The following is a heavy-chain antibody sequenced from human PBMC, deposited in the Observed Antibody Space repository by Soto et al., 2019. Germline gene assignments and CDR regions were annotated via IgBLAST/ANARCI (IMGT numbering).Heavy chain of an antibody. J-gene: IGHJ4*02. CDR2: IRSKAYGGTT. V-gene: IGHV3-49*04. D-gene: IGHD3-3*01. CDR1: GFTFGDYA. Sequence: GGSLRLSCTASGFTFGDYAMSWVRQAPGKGLEWVGFIRSKAYGGTTEYDASVKGRFTNSRDDSKSIAYLQMNSLKTEDTAVYYCTRVGGFLEWLLYGYFDYWGQGTLVTV. CDR3: TRVGGFLEWLLYGYFDY.